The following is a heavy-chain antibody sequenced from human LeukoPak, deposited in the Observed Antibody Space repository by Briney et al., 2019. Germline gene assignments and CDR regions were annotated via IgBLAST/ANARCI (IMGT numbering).Heavy chain of an antibody. CDR2: ISSSGSTI. Sequence: PGGSLRLSCAASGFTFSDYYMSWIRQAPGKGLEWVSYISSSGSTINYADSVKGRFTISRDNAKNSLYLQMNSLRAEDTAVYYCARVGQGSGWYFITLANDYWGQGTLVTVSS. V-gene: IGHV3-11*01. CDR1: GFTFSDYY. D-gene: IGHD6-19*01. CDR3: ARVGQGSGWYFITLANDY. J-gene: IGHJ4*02.